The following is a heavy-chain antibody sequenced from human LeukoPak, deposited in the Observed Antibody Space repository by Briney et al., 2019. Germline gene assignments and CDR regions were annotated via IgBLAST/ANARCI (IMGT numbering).Heavy chain of an antibody. D-gene: IGHD3-22*01. CDR3: ARDRAPTNPHDYYDSSGSLGLQH. V-gene: IGHV1-18*01. J-gene: IGHJ1*01. Sequence: ASVKVSCKASGYTFTSYGISWVRQAPGQGLEWMGWISAYNGNTNYAQKLQGRVTMTTDTSTSTAYMELRSLRSDDTAVYYCARDRAPTNPHDYYDSSGSLGLQHWGQGTLVTVSS. CDR2: ISAYNGNT. CDR1: GYTFTSYG.